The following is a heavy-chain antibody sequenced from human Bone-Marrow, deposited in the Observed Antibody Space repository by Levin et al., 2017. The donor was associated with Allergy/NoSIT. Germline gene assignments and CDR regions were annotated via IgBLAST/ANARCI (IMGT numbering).Heavy chain of an antibody. J-gene: IGHJ6*02. CDR1: GFTFSSYA. Sequence: GGSLRLSCAASGFTFSSYAMHWVRQPPGQGLEWVAVISYDGSDKYYADSVKGRFTISRDNSKNTLSVQMNSLRPEDTSVYYCAKGMRFGVSDYYYALEVWGQGAAVTVS. CDR3: AKGMRFGVSDYYYALEV. CDR2: ISYDGSDK. V-gene: IGHV3-30*18. D-gene: IGHD3-10*01.